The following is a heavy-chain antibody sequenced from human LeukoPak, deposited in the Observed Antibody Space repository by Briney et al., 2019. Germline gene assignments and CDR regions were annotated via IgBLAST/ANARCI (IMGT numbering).Heavy chain of an antibody. CDR1: GGSISSGDYY. V-gene: IGHV4-30-4*08. CDR3: ARDLAYPMAGRVY. D-gene: IGHD6-19*01. Sequence: SETLSLTCTVSGGSISSGDYYWSWIRQPPGKGLEWIGCIYYSGSTYYSPSLKSRVTISVDTSKSQFSLKLSSVTAADTAVYYRARDLAYPMAGRVYWGQGTLVTVSS. J-gene: IGHJ4*02. CDR2: IYYSGST.